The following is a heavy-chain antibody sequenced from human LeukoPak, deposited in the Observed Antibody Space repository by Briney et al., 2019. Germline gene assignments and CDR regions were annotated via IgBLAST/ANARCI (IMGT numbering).Heavy chain of an antibody. J-gene: IGHJ4*02. CDR3: XXXXATSPVAATLDS. Sequence: GGSLRLSCAASGFTFSSYEMNWVRQAPGKGLEWVSYISSSGSTIYYADSVKGRFTISRDNAKNSLYLQMNSLRAEDTAVYYCXXXXATSPVAATLDSWGQGTLVTVSS. D-gene: IGHD2-15*01. CDR1: GFTFSSYE. V-gene: IGHV3-48*03. CDR2: ISSSGSTI.